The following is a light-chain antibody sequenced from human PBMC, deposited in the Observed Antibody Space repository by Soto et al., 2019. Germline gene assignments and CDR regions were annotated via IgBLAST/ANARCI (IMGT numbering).Light chain of an antibody. CDR1: SSDVGGYNY. V-gene: IGLV2-14*01. J-gene: IGLJ1*01. CDR3: GSYASSTTLGV. Sequence: QSALAQPASVSGSPGQSITISCTGPSSDVGGYNYVSWYQQHPGKAPKLMIYDVSNRPSGVSIRFSGSKSGNTASLTISGLQADDAADYYCGSYASSTTLGVFGTGTKLTVL. CDR2: DVS.